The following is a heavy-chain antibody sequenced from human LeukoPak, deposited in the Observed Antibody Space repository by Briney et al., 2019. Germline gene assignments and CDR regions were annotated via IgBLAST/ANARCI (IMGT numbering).Heavy chain of an antibody. J-gene: IGHJ4*02. CDR1: GFTLSDSY. V-gene: IGHV3-11*01. Sequence: GGSLRLSCAASGFTLSDSYMTWIRQAPGKGLEWVSFISNTGDSIYYADSVKGRFTTSRDNAKSSLSLQMNSLRAEDTALYYCARVSDISVAAYFDYWGQGTLVTVSS. CDR3: ARVSDISVAAYFDY. D-gene: IGHD6-19*01. CDR2: ISNTGDSI.